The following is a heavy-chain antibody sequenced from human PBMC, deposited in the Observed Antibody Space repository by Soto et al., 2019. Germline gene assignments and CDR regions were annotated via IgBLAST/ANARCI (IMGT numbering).Heavy chain of an antibody. D-gene: IGHD2-15*01. CDR2: ISYDGSNK. V-gene: IGHV3-30-3*01. CDR1: GFTFSSYA. CDR3: ANYCSGGSCSDY. J-gene: IGHJ4*02. Sequence: QVQLVESGGGVVQPGRSLRLSCAASGFTFSSYAMHWVRQAPGKGLEWVAVISYDGSNKYYADSVKGRFTISRDNSKNTLYLQMNSLRAEDTAVYYCANYCSGGSCSDYWGQGTLVTVSS.